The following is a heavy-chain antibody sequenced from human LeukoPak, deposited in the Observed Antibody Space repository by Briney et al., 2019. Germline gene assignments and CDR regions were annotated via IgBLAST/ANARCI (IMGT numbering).Heavy chain of an antibody. Sequence: GGSLRLSCAASGSTFSNYAMHWVRQAPGKGLEWVAVISYDGSNKYYADSVKGRFTISRDNSRNTLYLQMNSLRAEDTSVYYCARAHIAIVVAVPDYWGQGTLVTVSS. CDR3: ARAHIAIVVAVPDY. J-gene: IGHJ4*02. CDR1: GSTFSNYA. V-gene: IGHV3-30-3*01. CDR2: ISYDGSNK. D-gene: IGHD2-15*01.